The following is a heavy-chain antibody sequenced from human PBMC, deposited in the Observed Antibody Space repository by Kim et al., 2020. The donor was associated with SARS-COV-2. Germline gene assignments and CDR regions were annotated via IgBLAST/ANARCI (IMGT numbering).Heavy chain of an antibody. CDR3: ARDPRAVRWRWFDP. V-gene: IGHV4-4*07. CDR2: IYSSGST. CDR1: GGSISSYY. D-gene: IGHD3-3*01. Sequence: SETLSLTCTVSGGSISSYYWSWIRQPAGKGLEWIGHIYSSGSTDYNPSLKSRVTMSVDTTKNQFSPKLSSVTAADTAVSDCARDPRAVRWRWFDPWGQGTLVTV. J-gene: IGHJ5*02.